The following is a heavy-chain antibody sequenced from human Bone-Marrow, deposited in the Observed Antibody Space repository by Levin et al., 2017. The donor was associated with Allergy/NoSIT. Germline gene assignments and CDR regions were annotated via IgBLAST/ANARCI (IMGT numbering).Heavy chain of an antibody. CDR2: IYHSGTV. Sequence: SETLSLTCTVSGASVSSGDYYWSWLRQSPGKGLEWIGHIYHSGTVNHNPSLESRITVSVDTSKNQFSLKLNSVTAADTAVYLCAREECSGGSCYLSPLFDYWGKGTLVTVSS. J-gene: IGHJ4*02. D-gene: IGHD2-15*01. V-gene: IGHV4-30-4*08. CDR1: GASVSSGDYY. CDR3: AREECSGGSCYLSPLFDY.